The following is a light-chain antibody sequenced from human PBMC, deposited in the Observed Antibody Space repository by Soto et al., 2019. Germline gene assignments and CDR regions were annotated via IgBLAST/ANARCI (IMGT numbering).Light chain of an antibody. V-gene: IGKV1-5*03. CDR2: EAS. CDR3: HQYSSKTWT. CDR1: QSISSW. Sequence: TEPPSNLCFSLAYTVTITCRASQSISSWLAWYQQKPGKAPKLLIYEASSLESGVPSRFSGSGSGTEFTLTISSLQPDDFATYYCHQYSSKTWTFGEGTKVDI. J-gene: IGKJ1*01.